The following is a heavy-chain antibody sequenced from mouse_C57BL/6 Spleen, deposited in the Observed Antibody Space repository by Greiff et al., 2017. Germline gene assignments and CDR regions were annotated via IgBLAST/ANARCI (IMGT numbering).Heavy chain of an antibody. CDR3: ARSGLLYWYFDG. V-gene: IGHV1-81*01. J-gene: IGHJ1*03. CDR2: IYPGSGNT. D-gene: IGHD2-10*01. Sequence: QVQLQQSGAELARPGASVKLSCKASGYTFTSYGISWVKQRTGQGLEWIGEIYPGSGNTYYNEKFKGKATLTADKSSSTAYMELRSLTSEDSAVYFCARSGLLYWYFDGWGTGTTVTVSA. CDR1: GYTFTSYG.